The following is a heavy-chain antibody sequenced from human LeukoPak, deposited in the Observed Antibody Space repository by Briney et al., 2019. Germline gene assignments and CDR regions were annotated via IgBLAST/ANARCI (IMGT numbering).Heavy chain of an antibody. CDR1: GFTFSSYSMN. CDR3: ARHYGP. J-gene: IGHJ5*02. Sequence: GSLRLSCAASGFTFSSYSMNWVRQPPGKGLEWIGSIYDSGSTYYNPSLKSRVTISVDTSKNQFSLKLNSVTAADTAVYYCARHYGPRGQGTLVTVSS. CDR2: IYDSGST. V-gene: IGHV4-39*01. D-gene: IGHD3-10*01.